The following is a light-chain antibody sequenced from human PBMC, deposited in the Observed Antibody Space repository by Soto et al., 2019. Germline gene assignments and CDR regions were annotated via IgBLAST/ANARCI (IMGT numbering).Light chain of an antibody. V-gene: IGKV1-39*01. Sequence: DIHMSQSPSSLSASVGYRFTITCRASQSIRSYLNWYQQKPGKAPKLLIYAASSLQSGVPSRFSGSGSGTDFTLTISRVEAEDVAVYYCMQRIEFPLTFGGGTKVDIK. J-gene: IGKJ4*01. CDR3: MQRIEFPLT. CDR1: QSIRSY. CDR2: AAS.